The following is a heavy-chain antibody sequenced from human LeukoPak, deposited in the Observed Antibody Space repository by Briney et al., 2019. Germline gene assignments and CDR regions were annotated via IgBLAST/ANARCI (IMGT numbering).Heavy chain of an antibody. V-gene: IGHV3-7*03. Sequence: HPGGSLRLSCAASGFTFSNYWMSWVRQAPGKGLEWVANIKQEGSEKYYVASVKGRFTISRDNAKNSLYLQMNSLRAEDMALYYCAKGAGYSSGWSLDYWGQGTLVTVSS. D-gene: IGHD6-19*01. CDR1: GFTFSNYW. J-gene: IGHJ4*02. CDR3: AKGAGYSSGWSLDY. CDR2: IKQEGSEK.